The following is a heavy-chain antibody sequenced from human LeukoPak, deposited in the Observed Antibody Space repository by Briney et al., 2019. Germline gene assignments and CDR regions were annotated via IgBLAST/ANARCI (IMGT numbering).Heavy chain of an antibody. Sequence: SETLSLTCTVSGGSISSYYWSWIRQSPGKGLEWIGYIYYSGSTNYNPSLKGRVTISVDTSRNQFSLKLSSVTAADTAVFYCARHSYGNDAFDIWGQGTMVTVSS. V-gene: IGHV4-59*08. CDR2: IYYSGST. CDR3: ARHSYGNDAFDI. J-gene: IGHJ3*02. D-gene: IGHD5-18*01. CDR1: GGSISSYY.